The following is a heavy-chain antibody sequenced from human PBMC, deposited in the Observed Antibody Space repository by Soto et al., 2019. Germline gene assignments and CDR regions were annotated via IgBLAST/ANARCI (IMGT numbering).Heavy chain of an antibody. V-gene: IGHV3-23*01. D-gene: IGHD6-19*01. CDR2: ISGSGGST. Sequence: EVQLLESGGGLVQPGGSLRLSCAASGFTFSSYAMNWVRQAPGKGPEWVSVISGSGGSTYYADSVKGRFTISRDNSKNTLYLQMNSLRAEDTAVYYCARRSSGWYFDYWGQGTLATVSS. CDR1: GFTFSSYA. J-gene: IGHJ4*02. CDR3: ARRSSGWYFDY.